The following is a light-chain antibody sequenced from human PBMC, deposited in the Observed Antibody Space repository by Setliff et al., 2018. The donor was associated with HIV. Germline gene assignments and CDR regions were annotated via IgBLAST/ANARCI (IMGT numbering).Light chain of an antibody. CDR2: GTA. CDR3: QQYGSSPWT. CDR1: QSVSKTY. J-gene: IGKJ1*01. Sequence: EIVLTQSPDTLSLSPGERATLSCRASQSVSKTYLAWYQQKPGQAPRVLIYGTANRASGIPDRFSGSGSGTDFTLTISRLEPEDFAVYFFQQYGSSPWTFGQGTKVDIK. V-gene: IGKV3-20*01.